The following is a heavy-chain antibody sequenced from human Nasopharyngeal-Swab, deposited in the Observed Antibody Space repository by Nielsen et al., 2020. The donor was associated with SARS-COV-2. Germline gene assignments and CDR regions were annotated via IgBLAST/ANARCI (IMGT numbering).Heavy chain of an antibody. J-gene: IGHJ6*04. D-gene: IGHD3-9*01. CDR3: ARGTDNYDTLTGYYGVAWSV. CDR2: IYHFGSA. CDR1: GGSISNYY. Sequence: SETLSLTCTVSGGSISNYYWSWIRQPPGKGLEWIGYIYHFGSAYYSPSLKSRVTISLDKSSNQVSLKLISVTAADTAVYYCARGTDNYDTLTGYYGVAWSVWGKGTTVTVSS. V-gene: IGHV4-59*12.